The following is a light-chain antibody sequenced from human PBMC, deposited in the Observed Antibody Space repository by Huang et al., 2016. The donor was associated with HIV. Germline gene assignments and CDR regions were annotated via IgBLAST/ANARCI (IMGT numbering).Light chain of an antibody. J-gene: IGKJ5*01. CDR3: QPANMYPRS. CDR2: STS. V-gene: IGKV1-12*01. Sequence: IQLTQSPSSVSASEGDTVRITCRASQDISSWLAWYQQKPSEAPTLLIHSTSILQSGVPSRFNGSGSGTDFFLTINSLRPDDFATYYCQPANMYPRSFGQGTRLDIK. CDR1: QDISSW.